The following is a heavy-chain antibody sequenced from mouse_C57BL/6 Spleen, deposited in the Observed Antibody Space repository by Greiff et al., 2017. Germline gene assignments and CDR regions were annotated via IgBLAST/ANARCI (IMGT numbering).Heavy chain of an antibody. CDR1: GFTFSDYG. V-gene: IGHV5-17*01. D-gene: IGHD1-1*01. J-gene: IGHJ4*01. Sequence: EVKLVESGGGLVKPGGSLKLSCAASGFTFSDYGMHWVRQAPEKGLEWVSYISSGSSTIYSAATVKGRFTISRDNAKNTLFLQMTRLRSEDTAMYYCARPDYYGSSLGAMDYWGQGTSVTVSS. CDR3: ARPDYYGSSLGAMDY. CDR2: ISSGSSTI.